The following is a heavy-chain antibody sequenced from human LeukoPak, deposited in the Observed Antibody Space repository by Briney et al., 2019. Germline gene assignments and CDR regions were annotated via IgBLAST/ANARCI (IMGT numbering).Heavy chain of an antibody. D-gene: IGHD4-11*01. CDR3: AKATYSNYYFDY. V-gene: IGHV3-9*01. Sequence: PGRSLRLSCAASGFTFDNYAMHWVRQAPAKGLEWVSGISWNSGSIGYADSVKGRFTISRDNAKNSLYLQMNSLRAEDTALYYCAKATYSNYYFDYWGQGTLVTVSS. CDR2: ISWNSGSI. CDR1: GFTFDNYA. J-gene: IGHJ4*02.